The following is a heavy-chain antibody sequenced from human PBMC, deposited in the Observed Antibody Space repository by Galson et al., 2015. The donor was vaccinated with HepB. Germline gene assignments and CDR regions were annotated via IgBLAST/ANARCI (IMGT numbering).Heavy chain of an antibody. Sequence: LRLSCAASGFTFDSYAMSWVRQAPGKGLEGVSVISGSGGGTYHADSVGGRFTISRDNSKNTLYLQVNSLRAEDTATYYCAKGLGGYTYGHRAFDFWGQGTMVTVSS. J-gene: IGHJ3*01. CDR2: ISGSGGGT. D-gene: IGHD5-18*01. CDR1: GFTFDSYA. CDR3: AKGLGGYTYGHRAFDF. V-gene: IGHV3-23*01.